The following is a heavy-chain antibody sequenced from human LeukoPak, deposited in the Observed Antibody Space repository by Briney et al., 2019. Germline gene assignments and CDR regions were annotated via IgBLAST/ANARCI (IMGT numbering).Heavy chain of an antibody. CDR3: ARDRRDRGSGSTCFDY. V-gene: IGHV1-18*01. D-gene: IGHD3-10*01. CDR1: GYTFTSYG. Sequence: GASVKVSCKASGYTFTSYGISWVRQAPGQGLEWMGWISAYNGNTNYAQKLQGRVTMTTDTSTSTAYMELRSLRSDDTAVYYCARDRRDRGSGSTCFDYWGQGTLVTVSS. J-gene: IGHJ4*02. CDR2: ISAYNGNT.